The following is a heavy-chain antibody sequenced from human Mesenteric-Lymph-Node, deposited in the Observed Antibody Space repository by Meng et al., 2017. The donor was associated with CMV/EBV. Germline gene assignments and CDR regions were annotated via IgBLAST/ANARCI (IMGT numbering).Heavy chain of an antibody. CDR3: AGRKAVITAGFAD. CDR2: INSNIGGT. D-gene: IGHD1-20*01. CDR1: GYTFTGYY. V-gene: IGHV1-2*02. J-gene: IGHJ4*02. Sequence: ASAKVSCKASGYTFTGYYLHWVRQAPGQGLEWMGWINSNIGGTNYEHKFQGRITVTWDTSTSTAYMNLSSLQSDDTAMYYCAGRKAVITAGFADWGQGTRVTVSS.